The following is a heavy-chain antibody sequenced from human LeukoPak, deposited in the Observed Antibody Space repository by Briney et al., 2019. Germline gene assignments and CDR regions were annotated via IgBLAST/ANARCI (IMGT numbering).Heavy chain of an antibody. CDR3: ARNRSKVTAYDDALDI. D-gene: IGHD2-21*02. Sequence: GGSLRLSCVASEFTFSSFELSWVRQSPGKGLEWISYISDVGDTQHYADSVKGRFTISRDNARNSLFLQMNSLTAEDTGVYYCARNRSKVTAYDDALDIWGQGTMVIVSS. J-gene: IGHJ3*02. CDR1: EFTFSSFE. V-gene: IGHV3-48*03. CDR2: ISDVGDTQ.